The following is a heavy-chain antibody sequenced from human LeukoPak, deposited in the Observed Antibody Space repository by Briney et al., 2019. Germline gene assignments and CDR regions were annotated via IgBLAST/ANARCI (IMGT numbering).Heavy chain of an antibody. D-gene: IGHD2/OR15-2a*01. CDR2: FDPEDGET. CDR3: ATCKTPDYYYYMDV. CDR1: GYTLTELS. V-gene: IGHV1-24*01. J-gene: IGHJ6*03. Sequence: ASVKVSCKASGYTLTELSMHWVRQAPGKGLEWMGGFDPEDGETIYAQKFQGRVTMTEDTSTDTAYMELSSLRSEDTAVYYCATCKTPDYYYYMDVWGKGTTVTVSS.